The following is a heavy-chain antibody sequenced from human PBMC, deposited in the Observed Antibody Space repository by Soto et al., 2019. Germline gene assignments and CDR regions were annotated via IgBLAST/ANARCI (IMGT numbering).Heavy chain of an antibody. CDR1: GFTFDDYG. CDR3: ARDYGDYVAFDI. D-gene: IGHD4-17*01. V-gene: IGHV3-20*01. CDR2: INWNGGST. J-gene: IGHJ3*02. Sequence: GGSLRLSCAASGFTFDDYGMSWVRQAPGKGLEWVSGINWNGGSTGYADSVKGRFTISRDNAKNSLYLQMNSLRAEDTALYHCARDYGDYVAFDIWGQGTMVTVSS.